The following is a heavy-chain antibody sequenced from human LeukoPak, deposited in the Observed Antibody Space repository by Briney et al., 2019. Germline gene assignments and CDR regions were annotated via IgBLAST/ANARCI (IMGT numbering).Heavy chain of an antibody. CDR3: ARLRSPVTILYYFDY. Sequence: SETLTLTCTVSDGSISSSTYCWVWIRQPPGKGLEWIVSFYCSGSNYYNPSLKSRVTISVDTSKKQFSLKLSSVTAADTAVYYCARLRSPVTILYYFDYWGQGTLVTVSS. CDR2: FYCSGSN. D-gene: IGHD4-17*01. CDR1: DGSISSSTYC. V-gene: IGHV4-39*01. J-gene: IGHJ4*02.